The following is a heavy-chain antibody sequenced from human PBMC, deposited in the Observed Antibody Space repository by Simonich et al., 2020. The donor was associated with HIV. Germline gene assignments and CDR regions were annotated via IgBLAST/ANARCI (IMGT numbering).Heavy chain of an antibody. J-gene: IGHJ4*02. CDR1: GYTFTSYG. Sequence: QVQLVQSGTEVKKPGASVKVSCKASGYTFTSYGFNWVRQAPGQGLEWMGWIKTNTGTPTYAQDFTGRFVFSLKTSVSTAYLQIRSLKAEDTAVYFCAREDYSGSATYPGDYWGQGTLVTVSS. CDR2: IKTNTGTP. D-gene: IGHD3-10*01. V-gene: IGHV7-4-1*01. CDR3: AREDYSGSATYPGDY.